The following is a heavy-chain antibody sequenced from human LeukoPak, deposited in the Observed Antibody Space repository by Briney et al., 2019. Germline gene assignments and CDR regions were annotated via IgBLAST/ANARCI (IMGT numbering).Heavy chain of an antibody. V-gene: IGHV3-23*01. CDR3: AKDRQSRGSLGFDY. CDR1: GFTFSGYS. D-gene: IGHD3-22*01. CDR2: LSGSGDAT. Sequence: GGSLRLSCAASGFTFSGYSMSWVPQAPGKGPEWGLTLSGSGDATYYADSVKGRFTISRDNSKNTLYVQMNSLRAEDTAVYYCAKDRQSRGSLGFDYWGQGALVIVSS. J-gene: IGHJ4*02.